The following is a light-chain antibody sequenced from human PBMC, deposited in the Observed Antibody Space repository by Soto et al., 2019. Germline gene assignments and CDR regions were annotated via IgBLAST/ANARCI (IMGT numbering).Light chain of an antibody. CDR3: QQYNISPLT. J-gene: IGKJ4*01. CDR2: AAS. V-gene: IGKV1D-16*01. CDR1: QDINSW. Sequence: DVQMTQSPSSLSASVGDRVTITCRASQDINSWLAWYQQKPGNAPKSLIYAASSLQTGVPSRFSGSASGKHFTLTISNLQPEDSATYYCQQYNISPLTFGGGTKVEIK.